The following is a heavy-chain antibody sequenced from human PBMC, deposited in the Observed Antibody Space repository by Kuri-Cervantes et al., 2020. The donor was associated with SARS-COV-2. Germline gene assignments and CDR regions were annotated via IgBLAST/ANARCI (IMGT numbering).Heavy chain of an antibody. CDR1: GGSISNYY. V-gene: IGHV4-59*01. J-gene: IGHJ2*01. CDR3: ARGLVWYFDL. CDR2: VFYSGST. Sequence: GSLRLSCTVSGGSISNYYWSWIRQPPGKGLEWIGNVFYSGSTNYNPSLKSRVAISLNTSASQFSLKVTSVTAADTAVYYCARGLVWYFDLWGRGTLGTVSS.